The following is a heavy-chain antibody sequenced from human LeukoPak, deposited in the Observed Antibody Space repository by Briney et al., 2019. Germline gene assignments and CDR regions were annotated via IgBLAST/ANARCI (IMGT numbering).Heavy chain of an antibody. CDR3: ARADYYDSSGYICLEDY. D-gene: IGHD3-22*01. Sequence: ASVKVSCKASGYTFTSYGISWVRQAPGQGLEWMGWISAYNGNTNYAQKLQGRVTMTTDTSTSTAYMELRSLRSDDTAVYYCARADYYDSSGYICLEDYWGQGTLVTVSS. CDR2: ISAYNGNT. V-gene: IGHV1-18*01. J-gene: IGHJ4*02. CDR1: GYTFTSYG.